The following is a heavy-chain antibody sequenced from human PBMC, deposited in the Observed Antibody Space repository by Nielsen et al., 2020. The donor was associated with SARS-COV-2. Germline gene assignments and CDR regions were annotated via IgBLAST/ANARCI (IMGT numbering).Heavy chain of an antibody. V-gene: IGHV1-2*06. CDR3: ARELERATVTPGLLCY. Sequence: ASVKVSCKASGYTFTGYYMHWVRQAPGQGLEWMGRINPNSGGTNYAQKFQGRVTMTRDTSTSTVYMELSSLRSEDTAVYYCARELERATVTPGLLCYWGQGTLVTVSS. D-gene: IGHD4-11*01. CDR1: GYTFTGYY. CDR2: INPNSGGT. J-gene: IGHJ4*02.